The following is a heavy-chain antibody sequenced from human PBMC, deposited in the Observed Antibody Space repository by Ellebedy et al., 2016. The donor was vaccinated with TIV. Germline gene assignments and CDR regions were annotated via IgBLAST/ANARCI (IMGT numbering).Heavy chain of an antibody. J-gene: IGHJ4*02. CDR3: AKGLVYRPKWDYFDY. V-gene: IGHV3-23*01. Sequence: GESLKISXAASGFTFSSYAMSWVRQAPGKGLEWVSAISGSGGSTYYADSVKGRFTISRDNSKNTLYLQMNSLRAEDTAVYYCAKGLVYRPKWDYFDYWGQGILVTVSS. CDR2: ISGSGGST. CDR1: GFTFSSYA. D-gene: IGHD1-26*01.